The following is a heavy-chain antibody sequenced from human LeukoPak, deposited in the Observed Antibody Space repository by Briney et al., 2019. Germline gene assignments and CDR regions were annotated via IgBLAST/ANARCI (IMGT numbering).Heavy chain of an antibody. CDR3: GRGQQQLSPAFDF. V-gene: IGHV1-2*04. Sequence: RRASVKVSCKASGYSFTGYYMHWVRQAPGQGLEWMGWINPNSGVTNYAQKFQGWVTMTRDTSISTAYMDLSRLRSDGTAVYYCGRGQQQLSPAFDFWGPGTLVTGSS. J-gene: IGHJ4*02. D-gene: IGHD6-13*01. CDR1: GYSFTGYY. CDR2: INPNSGVT.